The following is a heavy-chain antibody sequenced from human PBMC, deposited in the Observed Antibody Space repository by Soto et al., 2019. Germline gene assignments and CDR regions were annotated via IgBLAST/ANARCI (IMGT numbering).Heavy chain of an antibody. Sequence: QGQLQQSGPGLVKPSQTLSLTCAISWDSVSSDITSWNLIRQSPSRCLEWLGRTYYRSKWFHDYAASVNSRITSNPDTSKNQCSLELNAMTPEDTAVYYCARGNALDVWGHGTVVTVSS. V-gene: IGHV6-1*01. CDR2: TYYRSKWFH. CDR3: ARGNALDV. D-gene: IGHD3-10*01. CDR1: WDSVSSDITS. J-gene: IGHJ3*01.